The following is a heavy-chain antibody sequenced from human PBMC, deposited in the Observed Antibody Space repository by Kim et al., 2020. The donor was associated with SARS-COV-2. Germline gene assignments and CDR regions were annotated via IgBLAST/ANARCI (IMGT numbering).Heavy chain of an antibody. D-gene: IGHD5-18*01. J-gene: IGHJ4*02. CDR1: GFTFSSYS. Sequence: GGSLRLSCAASGFTFSSYSMNWVRQAPGKGLEWVSSISSSSSYIYYADSVKGRFTISRDNAKNSLYLQMNSLRAEDTAVYYCARDPDTAMVHFDYWGQGTLVTVSS. CDR2: ISSSSSYI. CDR3: ARDPDTAMVHFDY. V-gene: IGHV3-21*01.